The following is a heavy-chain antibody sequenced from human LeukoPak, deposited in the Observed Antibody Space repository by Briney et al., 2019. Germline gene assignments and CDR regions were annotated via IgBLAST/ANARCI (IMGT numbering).Heavy chain of an antibody. CDR1: GFTFSSYS. J-gene: IGHJ6*03. V-gene: IGHV3-21*04. CDR2: ISSSSSYI. Sequence: PGGSLRLSCAASGFTFSSYSMNWVRQAPGKGLEWVSSISSSSSYIYYADSVKGRFTISRDNAKNTLYLQMNSLRAEDTAVHYCAKDLWRARLDYYYYYMDVWGKGTTVTVSS. D-gene: IGHD6-19*01. CDR3: AKDLWRARLDYYYYYMDV.